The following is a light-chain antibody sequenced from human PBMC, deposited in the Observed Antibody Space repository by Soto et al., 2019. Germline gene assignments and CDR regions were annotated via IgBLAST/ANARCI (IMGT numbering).Light chain of an antibody. CDR2: GAF. CDR1: QRVTNNY. Sequence: EIVLTQSPGTLSLSPGERATLSCRASQRVTNNYLAWYQHKPGQTPRLLIYGAFNRATGIPDRFSGSESGTHFTLTISRLEHEDFAVYYCQQYGSSPPWTFGQGTKVEIK. J-gene: IGKJ1*01. CDR3: QQYGSSPPWT. V-gene: IGKV3-20*01.